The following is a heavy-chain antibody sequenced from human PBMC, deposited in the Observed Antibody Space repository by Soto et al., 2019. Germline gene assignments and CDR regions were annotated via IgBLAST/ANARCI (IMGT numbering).Heavy chain of an antibody. Sequence: SETLSLTCTVSGGSISSYYWSWIRQPPGKGLEWIGYIYYTGLSNSNPSLNSRVTMSVDTSKNQFSLNLRSVTAADTAVYYCATLPPRIVVVVLPFPSWGQGTLVTVSS. J-gene: IGHJ4*02. CDR1: GGSISSYY. CDR3: ATLPPRIVVVVLPFPS. V-gene: IGHV4-59*12. CDR2: IYYTGLS. D-gene: IGHD2-15*01.